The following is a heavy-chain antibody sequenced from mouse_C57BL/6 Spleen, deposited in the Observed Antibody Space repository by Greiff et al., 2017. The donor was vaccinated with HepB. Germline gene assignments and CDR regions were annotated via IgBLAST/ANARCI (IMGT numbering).Heavy chain of an antibody. CDR3: AKSLYRGAMDY. Sequence: QVHVKQPGAELVKPGASVKMSCKASGYTFTSYWITWVKQRPGQGLEWIGDIYPGSGSTNYNEKFKSKATLTVDTSSSTAYMQLSSLTSEDSAVYYCAKSLYRGAMDYWGQGTSVTVSS. CDR1: GYTFTSYW. J-gene: IGHJ4*01. CDR2: IYPGSGST. D-gene: IGHD1-1*01. V-gene: IGHV1-55*01.